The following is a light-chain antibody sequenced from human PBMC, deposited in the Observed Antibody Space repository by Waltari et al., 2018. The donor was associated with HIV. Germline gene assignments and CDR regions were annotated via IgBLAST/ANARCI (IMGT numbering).Light chain of an antibody. V-gene: IGKV1-16*02. CDR2: GAS. CDR3: QQYTSFPLT. J-gene: IGKJ4*01. Sequence: DVQMTQSPSTLSASIGDRVIISCRASQDMSNLLAWFQQRPGKAPKSLIYGASTLQTGVPSSKFSGAGSGTDFTLTITNLQPEDVATYYCQQYTSFPLTFGGGTTVEI. CDR1: QDMSNL.